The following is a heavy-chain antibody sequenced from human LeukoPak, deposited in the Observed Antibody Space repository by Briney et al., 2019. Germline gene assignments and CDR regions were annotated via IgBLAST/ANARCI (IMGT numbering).Heavy chain of an antibody. V-gene: IGHV4-59*01. CDR3: ARGKYYFDN. J-gene: IGHJ4*02. CDR1: VDSISGYY. Sequence: PSETLSLTCTVSVDSISGYYWSWIRQPPGKGLEWIGYMYYSGNTNYNPSLKSRLTTSFDTSKNQFSLKLSSVTAADTAVYYCARGKYYFDNWGQGTLVTVSS. CDR2: MYYSGNT.